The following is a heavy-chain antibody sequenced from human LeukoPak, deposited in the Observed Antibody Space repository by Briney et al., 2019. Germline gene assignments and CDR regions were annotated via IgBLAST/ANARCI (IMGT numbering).Heavy chain of an antibody. CDR1: GYSISSGYY. CDR2: IYHSGST. D-gene: IGHD3-22*01. CDR3: ARHIAYYYDSSGQEDAFDI. V-gene: IGHV4-38-2*01. J-gene: IGHJ3*02. Sequence: SETLSLTCAVSGYSISSGYYWGWIRQPPGKRLEWIGSIYHSGSTYYNPSLKSRVTISVDTSKNQFSLKLSSVTAADTAVYYCARHIAYYYDSSGQEDAFDIWGQGTMVTVSS.